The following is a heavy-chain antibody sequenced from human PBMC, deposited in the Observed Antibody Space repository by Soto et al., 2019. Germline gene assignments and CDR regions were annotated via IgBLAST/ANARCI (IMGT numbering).Heavy chain of an antibody. Sequence: GGSLRLSCAASGFTFSSYGMHWVRQAPGKGLEWVAVISYDGSNKYYADSVKGRFTISRDNSKNTLYLQMNSLRAEDTAVYYCAKDLSSGWYNYYYYYGMDVWGQGTTVTVS. V-gene: IGHV3-30*18. CDR1: GFTFSSYG. J-gene: IGHJ6*02. D-gene: IGHD6-19*01. CDR3: AKDLSSGWYNYYYYYGMDV. CDR2: ISYDGSNK.